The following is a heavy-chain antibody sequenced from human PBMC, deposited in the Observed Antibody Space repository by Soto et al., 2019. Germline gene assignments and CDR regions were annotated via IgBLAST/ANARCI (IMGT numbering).Heavy chain of an antibody. CDR3: ARGRKVRGVSYYYYMDV. D-gene: IGHD3-10*01. CDR1: GYTFTSYD. V-gene: IGHV1-8*01. J-gene: IGHJ6*03. Sequence: ASVKVSCKASGYTFTSYDINWVRQATGQGLEWMGWMNPNSGNTGYAQKFQGRVTMTRNTSISTAYMELSSLRSEDTAVYYCARGRKVRGVSYYYYMDVWGKGTTVTGSS. CDR2: MNPNSGNT.